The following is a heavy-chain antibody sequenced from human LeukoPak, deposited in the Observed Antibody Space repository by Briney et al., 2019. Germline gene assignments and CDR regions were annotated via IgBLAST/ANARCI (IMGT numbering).Heavy chain of an antibody. CDR1: GFTFSSHA. D-gene: IGHD3-22*01. CDR2: LSGSGAYT. J-gene: IGHJ4*02. CDR3: AKANESSGYLPFDY. V-gene: IGHV3-23*01. Sequence: PGGSLRLSCAVSGFTFSSHAMSWVRQAPGKGLEWVSSLSGSGAYTHNAASLKGRFTISSDIYKHTLYLQMNILRADDTVLYFCAKANESSGYLPFDYGGQETLVTVP.